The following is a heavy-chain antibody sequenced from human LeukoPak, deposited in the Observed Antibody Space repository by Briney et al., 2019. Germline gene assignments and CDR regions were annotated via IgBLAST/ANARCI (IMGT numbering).Heavy chain of an antibody. J-gene: IGHJ4*02. V-gene: IGHV5-51*01. CDR2: ICPGDSDT. CDR1: GYGFSSYW. D-gene: IGHD4-23*01. Sequence: GESLKISCKGSGYGFSSYWIGWVRQMPGKGLEYMGIICPGDSDTRYSQSFQGQVTISADKPITTAYLQWSSLKASDTAMYYCVRHTTVGGSLRFDYWGQGTLVSVSS. CDR3: VRHTTVGGSLRFDY.